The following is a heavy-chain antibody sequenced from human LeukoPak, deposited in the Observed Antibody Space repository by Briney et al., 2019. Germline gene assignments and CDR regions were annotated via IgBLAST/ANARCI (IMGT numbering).Heavy chain of an antibody. V-gene: IGHV3-7*01. CDR3: AREREDCSGGSCYYKEDY. J-gene: IGHJ4*02. CDR1: GFTFSSYW. CDR2: IKQDGSEK. D-gene: IGHD2-15*01. Sequence: GGSLRLTCAASGFTFSSYWMSWVRQAPGKGLEWVANIKQDGSEKYYVDSVKGRFTISRDNSKNTLYLQMNSLRAEDTAVYYCAREREDCSGGSCYYKEDYWGQGTLVTVSS.